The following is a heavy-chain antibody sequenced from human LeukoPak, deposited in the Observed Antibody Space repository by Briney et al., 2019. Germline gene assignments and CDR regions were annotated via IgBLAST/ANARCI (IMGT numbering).Heavy chain of an antibody. D-gene: IGHD2-15*01. CDR1: GYTLTELS. CDR2: FDPEDGET. J-gene: IGHJ3*02. V-gene: IGHV1-24*01. CDR3: ATDITQSGGDVFDI. Sequence: ASVKVSCKVSGYTLTELSTHWVRQAPGKRLEWMGGFDPEDGETIYAQKFQGRVAMTEDTSTGTAYMELSSLRSEDTAVYYCATDITQSGGDVFDIWGQGTMVTVSS.